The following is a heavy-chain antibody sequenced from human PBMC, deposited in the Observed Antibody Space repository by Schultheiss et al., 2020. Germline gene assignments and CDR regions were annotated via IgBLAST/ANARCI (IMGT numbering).Heavy chain of an antibody. V-gene: IGHV1-8*01. Sequence: ASVKVSCKASGYTFTNYDINWVRQATGQGLEWMGWMNPNSGNTGYAQKFQGRVTMTRNTSISTAYMELSSLRSEDTAVYYCARAPYDYIWGSYRNNHFDYWGQGTLVTVSS. CDR2: MNPNSGNT. CDR1: GYTFTNYD. J-gene: IGHJ4*02. CDR3: ARAPYDYIWGSYRNNHFDY. D-gene: IGHD3-16*02.